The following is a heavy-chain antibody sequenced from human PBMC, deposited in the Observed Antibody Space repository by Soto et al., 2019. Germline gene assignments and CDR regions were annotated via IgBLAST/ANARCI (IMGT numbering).Heavy chain of an antibody. CDR1: GESLTCGHYY. V-gene: IGHV4-61*01. Sequence: PSETLSLTCIVSGESLTCGHYYWSWIRQPPGKGLEWIGHIFFTGATNYSPSLNSRVTMSVDSSKSQFSLNLTSVTAADSAIYFCPRARQDSAVSSLGGRPGVCGHGTTV. CDR2: IFFTGAT. CDR3: PRARQDSAVSSLGGRPGV. J-gene: IGHJ6*02. D-gene: IGHD2-15*01.